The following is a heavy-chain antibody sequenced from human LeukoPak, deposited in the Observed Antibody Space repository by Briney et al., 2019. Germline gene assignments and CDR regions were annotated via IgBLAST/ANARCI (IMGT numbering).Heavy chain of an antibody. CDR1: GFTFSSYG. CDR2: IRYDGSNK. CDR3: AKDRYQLLLPDY. Sequence: GGSLRLSCAASGFTFSSYGMHWVRQAPGKGLEWVAFIRYDGSNKYYADSVKGRFTISRDNSKNTLYLQMNSLRAEDTAVYYCAKDRYQLLLPDYWGQGTLVNLSS. J-gene: IGHJ4*02. D-gene: IGHD2-2*01. V-gene: IGHV3-30*02.